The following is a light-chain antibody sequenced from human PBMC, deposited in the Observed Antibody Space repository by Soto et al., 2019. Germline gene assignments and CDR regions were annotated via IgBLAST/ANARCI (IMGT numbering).Light chain of an antibody. J-gene: IGKJ5*01. Sequence: DIQMTQSPSSLSASVGDRVTITCRASQGISNYLAWYLQKPGKVPKLLIYAASTLQSGVPSRFSGSGSRTDFTLTISSLQPEDVATYYCQKYSSAPRTFGQGKRLEIK. CDR1: QGISNY. V-gene: IGKV1-27*01. CDR2: AAS. CDR3: QKYSSAPRT.